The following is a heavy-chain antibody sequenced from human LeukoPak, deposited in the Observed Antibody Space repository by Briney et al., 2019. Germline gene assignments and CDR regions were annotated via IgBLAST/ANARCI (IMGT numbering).Heavy chain of an antibody. D-gene: IGHD4-17*01. CDR3: ARDLGYGDYG. CDR2: IIPIFGTA. CDR1: GYIFTDHY. V-gene: IGHV1-69*05. J-gene: IGHJ4*02. Sequence: SVEVSCKASGYIFTDHYILWVRQAPGRGLEWMGRIIPIFGTANYAQKFQGRVTITTDESTSTAYMELSSLRSEDTAVYYCARDLGYGDYGWGQGTLVTVSS.